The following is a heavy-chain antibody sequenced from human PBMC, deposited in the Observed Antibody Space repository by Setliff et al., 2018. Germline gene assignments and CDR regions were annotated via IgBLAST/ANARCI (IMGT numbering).Heavy chain of an antibody. CDR1: GRSFTSFW. D-gene: IGHD7-27*01. CDR3: ARVGIKGGYYFDY. Sequence: GESLKISCKGSGRSFTSFWIGWVRQMPGKGLEWMGIIFPTDSDTRYSPSFRGQVTISADKSISTAYLRWSSLKASDTAIYYCARVGIKGGYYFDYWGQGTLVTVPQ. CDR2: IFPTDSDT. V-gene: IGHV5-51*01. J-gene: IGHJ4*02.